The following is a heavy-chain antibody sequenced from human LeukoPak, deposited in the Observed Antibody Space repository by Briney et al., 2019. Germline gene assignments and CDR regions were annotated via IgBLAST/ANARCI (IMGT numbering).Heavy chain of an antibody. Sequence: PSQTLSLTCAISGDSVSSNSAAWNWIRQSPSRGLEWLGRTYYRSKWYNDYAVSVKSRITINPDTSKNRFSLQLNSVTPEDTAVYYCARGKWELLSHYWCFDLWGRGTLVTVSS. D-gene: IGHD1-26*01. J-gene: IGHJ2*01. CDR1: GDSVSSNSAA. CDR2: TYYRSKWYN. CDR3: ARGKWELLSHYWCFDL. V-gene: IGHV6-1*01.